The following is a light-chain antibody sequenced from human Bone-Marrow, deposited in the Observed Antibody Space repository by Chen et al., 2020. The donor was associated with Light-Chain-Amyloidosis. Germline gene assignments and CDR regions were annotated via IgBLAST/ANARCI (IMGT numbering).Light chain of an antibody. V-gene: IGKV1-5*03. CDR3: QQYYNYPYT. CDR2: KAS. J-gene: IGKJ2*01. Sequence: DIQMTQSPSTLSASVGDRVTIACRASQSFSSWLAWYQQKPGKAPKLLIYKASSLESGVPSRFSGSGSDTEFTLTISNLQPDDFATYYCQQYYNYPYTFGQGTKLEIK. CDR1: QSFSSW.